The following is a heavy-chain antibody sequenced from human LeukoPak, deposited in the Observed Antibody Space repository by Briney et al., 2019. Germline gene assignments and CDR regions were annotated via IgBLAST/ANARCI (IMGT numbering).Heavy chain of an antibody. CDR1: GFTFSSYW. V-gene: IGHV3-7*01. D-gene: IGHD3-3*01. CDR3: ARVRITIFGGDKYYYYYGMDV. Sequence: GGSLRLSCAASGFTFSSYWMSWVRQAPGKGLEWVANIKQDGSEKYYVDSVKGRFTISRDNAKNSLYLQMNSLRAEDTAVYYCARVRITIFGGDKYYYYYGMDVWGQGTTVTVSS. CDR2: IKQDGSEK. J-gene: IGHJ6*02.